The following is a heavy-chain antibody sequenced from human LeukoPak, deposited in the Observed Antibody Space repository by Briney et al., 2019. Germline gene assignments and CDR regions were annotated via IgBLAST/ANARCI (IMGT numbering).Heavy chain of an antibody. CDR3: ARDGYGHIDY. CDR1: GGSISSYY. CDR2: IYYSGST. V-gene: IGHV4-59*01. D-gene: IGHD5-12*01. J-gene: IGHJ4*02. Sequence: SETLSLTCTVSGGSISSYYWSWIRQPPGKGLEWIGYIYYSGSTNYNPSLKSRVTISVDTSKNQFSLKLSSVPAADTAVYYCARDGYGHIDYWGQGTLVTVSS.